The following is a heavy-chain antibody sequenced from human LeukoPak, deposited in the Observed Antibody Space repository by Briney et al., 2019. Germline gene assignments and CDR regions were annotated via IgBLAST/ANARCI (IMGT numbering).Heavy chain of an antibody. CDR2: IYYSGST. V-gene: IGHV4-39*07. J-gene: IGHJ5*02. D-gene: IGHD3-22*01. CDR1: GGSISSSSYY. Sequence: SETLSLTFTVSGGSISSSSYYWGWIRQPPGKGLEWIGSIYYSGSTYYNPSLKSRVTMSVDTSKNQFSLKLSSVTAADTAVYYCARDHDYYDNRWFDPRGQGTLVTVSS. CDR3: ARDHDYYDNRWFDP.